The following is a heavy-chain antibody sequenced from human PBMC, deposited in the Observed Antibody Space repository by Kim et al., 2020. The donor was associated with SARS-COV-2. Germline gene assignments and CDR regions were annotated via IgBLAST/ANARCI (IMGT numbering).Heavy chain of an antibody. D-gene: IGHD3-3*01. CDR1: GGSFSGYY. Sequence: SETLSLTCAVYGGSFSGYYWSWIRQPPGKGLEWIGEINHSGSTNYNPSLKSRVTISVDTSKNQFSLKLSSVTAADTAVYYCARGWSGSSDFDYWGQGTLVTVSS. V-gene: IGHV4-34*01. J-gene: IGHJ4*02. CDR2: INHSGST. CDR3: ARGWSGSSDFDY.